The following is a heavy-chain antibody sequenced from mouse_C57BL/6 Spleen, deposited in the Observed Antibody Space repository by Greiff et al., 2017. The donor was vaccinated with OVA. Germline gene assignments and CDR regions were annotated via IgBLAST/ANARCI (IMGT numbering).Heavy chain of an antibody. D-gene: IGHD2-4*01. J-gene: IGHJ3*01. V-gene: IGHV1-59*01. Sequence: QVQLQQPGAELVRPGTSVTLSCKASGYTFTSYWMHWVKQRPGQGLEWIGVIDPSDSYTNYNQKFKGKATLTVDTSSSTAYMQLSSLTSEDSAVYYCAGGDYGLAYWGQGTLVTVSA. CDR3: AGGDYGLAY. CDR2: IDPSDSYT. CDR1: GYTFTSYW.